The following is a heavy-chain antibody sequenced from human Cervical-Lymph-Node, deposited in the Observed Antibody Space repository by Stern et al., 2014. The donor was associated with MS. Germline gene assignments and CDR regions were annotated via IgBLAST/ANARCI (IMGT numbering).Heavy chain of an antibody. J-gene: IGHJ5*02. CDR3: VHAHVGLDP. Sequence: QITLKESGPTVMRPTQNLTLTCTFSGFSLSTFGEGVGWVRQPPGKALEWLALIYWDDDKRYNPSLKSRLTITKDTSKNQVVFTVTNVVPVDTATYYCVHAHVGLDPWGQGIRVTVSS. D-gene: IGHD3-16*01. V-gene: IGHV2-5*02. CDR1: GFSLSTFGEG. CDR2: IYWDDDK.